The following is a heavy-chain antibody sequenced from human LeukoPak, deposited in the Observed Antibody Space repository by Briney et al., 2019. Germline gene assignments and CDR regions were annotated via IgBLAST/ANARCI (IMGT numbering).Heavy chain of an antibody. CDR2: IKQDGSEK. CDR1: GFTFSTYW. J-gene: IGHJ4*02. Sequence: GGSLRLSCAASGFTFSTYWMSWVRQAPGKGLDCVANIKQDGSEKYYVDSVKGRFTISRDNSKNSLYLQTNSLRAEDTAVYYCVQFRSGYWGQGTLVTVSS. CDR3: VQFRSGY. D-gene: IGHD5-24*01. V-gene: IGHV3-7*01.